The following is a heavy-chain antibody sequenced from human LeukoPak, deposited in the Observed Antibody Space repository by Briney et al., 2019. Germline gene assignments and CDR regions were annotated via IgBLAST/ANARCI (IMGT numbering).Heavy chain of an antibody. J-gene: IGHJ5*02. Sequence: GGSLRLSCAASGFTFSSYAMSWVRQAPGKGLEWVSVLYNGDGTGYADSVKGRFTISRDNFQNTVSLQMDSLRVEDTAVYFCVRNLRYCSDGICSPWGQGTLVTVSS. D-gene: IGHD2-15*01. CDR3: VRNLRYCSDGICSP. CDR2: LYNGDGT. CDR1: GFTFSSYA. V-gene: IGHV3-66*01.